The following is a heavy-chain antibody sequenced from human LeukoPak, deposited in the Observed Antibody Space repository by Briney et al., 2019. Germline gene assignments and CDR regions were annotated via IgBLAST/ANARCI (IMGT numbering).Heavy chain of an antibody. CDR3: ARWGVEEYQLPIDY. CDR1: GFTFSSYT. Sequence: GGSLRLSCAASGFTFSSYTMSWVRQAPGEGLEWVSSIISSSSTMYYADSVKGRFTISRHNAKNSLYLQMNSLRAEDTAVYYCARWGVEEYQLPIDYWGQGTLVTVSS. D-gene: IGHD2-2*01. CDR2: IISSSSTM. V-gene: IGHV3-48*04. J-gene: IGHJ4*02.